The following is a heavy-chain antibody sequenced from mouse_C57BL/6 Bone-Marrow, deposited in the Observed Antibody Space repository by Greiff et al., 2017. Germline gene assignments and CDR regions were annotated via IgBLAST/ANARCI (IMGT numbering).Heavy chain of an antibody. V-gene: IGHV14-2*01. J-gene: IGHJ2*01. CDR2: IDPEGGET. D-gene: IGHD1-1*01. CDR3: AMPTVVATDY. CDR1: GFNIKDYY. Sequence: EVKLMESGAELVKPGASVKLSCTASGFNIKDYYMHWVKQRTEQGLEWIGRIDPEGGETKYAPKFKGKATLTADTSSNTAYLQLSSLTSEVTAVYYCAMPTVVATDYWGQGTTLTVSS.